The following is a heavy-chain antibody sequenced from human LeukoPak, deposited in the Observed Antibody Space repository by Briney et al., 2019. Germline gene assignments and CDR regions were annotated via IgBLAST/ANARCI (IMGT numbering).Heavy chain of an antibody. D-gene: IGHD1-14*01. CDR2: ISYIGST. J-gene: IGHJ3*02. CDR1: DASISGHY. Sequence: SETLSLACTVSDASISGHYLTWIRQPPGKGLEWIGYISYIGSTNYNPSLKSRVTISVDTSKNQFSLKLSSVTAADTAVYYCARDKISINAFDMWGQGTMVTVSS. V-gene: IGHV4-59*11. CDR3: ARDKISINAFDM.